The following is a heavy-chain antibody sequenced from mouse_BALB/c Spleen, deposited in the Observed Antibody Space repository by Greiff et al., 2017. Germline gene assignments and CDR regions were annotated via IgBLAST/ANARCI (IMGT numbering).Heavy chain of an antibody. CDR3: ARSAIYYDYAMDY. V-gene: IGHV5-17*02. J-gene: IGHJ4*01. Sequence: EVQVVESGGGLVQPGGSRKLSCAASGFTFSSFGMHWVRQAPEKGLEWVAYISSGSSTIYYADTVKGRFTISRDNPKNTLFLQMTSLRSEDTAMYYCARSAIYYDYAMDYWGQGTSVTVSS. CDR2: ISSGSSTI. D-gene: IGHD2-4*01. CDR1: GFTFSSFG.